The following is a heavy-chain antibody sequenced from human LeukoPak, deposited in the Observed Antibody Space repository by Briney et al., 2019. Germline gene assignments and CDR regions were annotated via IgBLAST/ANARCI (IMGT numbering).Heavy chain of an antibody. D-gene: IGHD3-10*01. CDR1: GGSISSNY. Sequence: PSETLSLTCTVSGGSISSNYWSWIRQPPGKGLEWIGYIYYSGSTNYNPSLKSRITISLDTSKNQFSLKLSSVTAADTAVYYCATYYYGSGSFSKWGQGTLVTVSS. CDR2: IYYSGST. CDR3: ATYYYGSGSFSK. V-gene: IGHV4-59*01. J-gene: IGHJ4*02.